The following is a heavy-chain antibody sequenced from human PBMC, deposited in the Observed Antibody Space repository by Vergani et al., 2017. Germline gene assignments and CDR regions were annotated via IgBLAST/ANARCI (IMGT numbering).Heavy chain of an antibody. Sequence: QVQLVQSGAEVKKPGSSVKVSCKASGGTFSSYAISWVRQAPGQGLEWMGGIIPIVGTANCAQKFQGRVTITADESTSTAYMELSSLRSDDTAVYYCAGCHYEYSNEQADYYYYMDVWGKGTTVTVSS. CDR2: IIPIVGTA. CDR3: AGCHYEYSNEQADYYYYMDV. D-gene: IGHD4-11*01. J-gene: IGHJ6*03. V-gene: IGHV1-69*01. CDR1: GGTFSSYA.